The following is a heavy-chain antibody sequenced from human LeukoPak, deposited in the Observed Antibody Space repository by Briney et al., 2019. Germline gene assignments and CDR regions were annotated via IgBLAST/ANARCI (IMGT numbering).Heavy chain of an antibody. J-gene: IGHJ4*02. V-gene: IGHV1-69*13. CDR3: ARGWLAETTVVTPYNY. CDR1: GGTFRSNA. D-gene: IGHD4-23*01. Sequence: SVKISCKASGGTFRSNAISWVRQAPGQGLEWMGGITPIFGTANYAQKFQGRVTITAVESMSTAYMELSSLRSEDTAVYYCARGWLAETTVVTPYNYWGQGTLVTVSS. CDR2: ITPIFGTA.